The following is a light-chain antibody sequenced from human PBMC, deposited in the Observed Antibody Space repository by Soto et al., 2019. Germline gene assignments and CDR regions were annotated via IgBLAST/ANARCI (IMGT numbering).Light chain of an antibody. CDR1: QSVSYW. CDR2: DGS. V-gene: IGKV1-5*01. CDR3: QHYNTYSTA. Sequence: DIHLTQSPSTLSTSVGARVTITCRASQSVSYWLAWYQQKPGKAPNLLIYDGSTLASGVPPRFSGGGFGTEFTLNISSLQPDDSSMYYCQHYNTYSTAFGPGTRVEIK. J-gene: IGKJ3*01.